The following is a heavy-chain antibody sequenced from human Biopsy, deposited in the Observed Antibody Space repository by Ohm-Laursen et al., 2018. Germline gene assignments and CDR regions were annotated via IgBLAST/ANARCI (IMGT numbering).Heavy chain of an antibody. Sequence: PGTLSLTCAVYGGSFSGYYWSWIRQPPGKGLEWIGEINHRGSTNYNSSLKSRVTISVDTSKNQFSLKLRSVTAADTAVYYCARAVDYYDPYYYYGLDVWGQGTTVTVSS. CDR1: GGSFSGYY. J-gene: IGHJ6*02. CDR2: INHRGST. CDR3: ARAVDYYDPYYYYGLDV. D-gene: IGHD3-16*01. V-gene: IGHV4-34*01.